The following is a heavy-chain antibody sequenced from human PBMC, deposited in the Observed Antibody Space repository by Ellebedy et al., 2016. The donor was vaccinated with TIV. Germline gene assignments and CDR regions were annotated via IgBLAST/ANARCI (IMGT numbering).Heavy chain of an antibody. Sequence: AASVKVSCKASGYTFTAYYMHWVRQAPGQGLEWMGWINPNSGGTNYAQKFQGRVTMTRDTSISTAYMALSRLRSDDTAVYYCARAREQYCTSSSCYALDYWGQGTLVTVSS. CDR2: INPNSGGT. CDR1: GYTFTAYY. V-gene: IGHV1-2*02. J-gene: IGHJ4*01. CDR3: ARAREQYCTSSSCYALDY. D-gene: IGHD2-2*01.